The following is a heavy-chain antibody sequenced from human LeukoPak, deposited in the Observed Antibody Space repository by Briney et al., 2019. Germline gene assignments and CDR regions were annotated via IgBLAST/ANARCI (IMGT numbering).Heavy chain of an antibody. D-gene: IGHD4-23*01. CDR1: GGSISSSSYY. CDR2: IYYSGST. J-gene: IGHJ2*01. Sequence: ASETLSLTCTVSGGSISSSSYYWGWIRQPPGKGLEWIGSIYYSGSTYYNPSLKSRVTISVDTSKNQFSLKLSSVTAADTAVYYCARQPRPSYGGNSVYWYFDLWGRGTLVTVSS. CDR3: ARQPRPSYGGNSVYWYFDL. V-gene: IGHV4-39*07.